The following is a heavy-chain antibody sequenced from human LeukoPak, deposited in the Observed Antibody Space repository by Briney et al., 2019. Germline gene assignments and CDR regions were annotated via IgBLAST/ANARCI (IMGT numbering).Heavy chain of an antibody. CDR2: IKQDGSEK. J-gene: IGHJ5*02. D-gene: IGHD3-3*01. CDR3: ARVDFWSGYTNWFDP. V-gene: IGHV3-7*01. CDR1: GFTFSSYA. Sequence: GGSLRLSCAASGFTFSSYAMSWVRQAPGKGLEWVANIKQDGSEKYYVDSVKGRFTTSRDNAKNSLYLQMNSLRAEDTAVYYCARVDFWSGYTNWFDPWGQGTLVTVSS.